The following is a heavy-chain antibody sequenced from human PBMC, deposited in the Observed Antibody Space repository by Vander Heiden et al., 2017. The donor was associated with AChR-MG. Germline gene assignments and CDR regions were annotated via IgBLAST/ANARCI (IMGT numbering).Heavy chain of an antibody. Sequence: QVQLVESGGGVVQPGRSLRLSCAASGFTFSTYAMHWVRQAPGRGLEWVAVISYDGSNKYFADSVKGRFTLSRDNSKNTLHLQMNSLSPEDTAVYFCTRDISSGLWNYAFDIWGQGTMVTVSS. J-gene: IGHJ3*02. CDR3: TRDISSGLWNYAFDI. CDR1: GFTFSTYA. D-gene: IGHD6-19*01. CDR2: ISYDGSNK. V-gene: IGHV3-30-3*01.